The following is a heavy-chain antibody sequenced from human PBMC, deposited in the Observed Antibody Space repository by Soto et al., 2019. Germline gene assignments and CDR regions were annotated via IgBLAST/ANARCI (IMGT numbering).Heavy chain of an antibody. J-gene: IGHJ4*02. D-gene: IGHD5-18*01. Sequence: EVQLVESGGGLVKPGRSLRLSCAASGFTFSNAWMNWVRQAPGKGLEWVGRIKSKPDGGTTDYAAPVKGRFPILRDDSKDTLYLQMISLKTEDTAVYYCCAVDTDMVTVWGQGTLVTVSS. V-gene: IGHV3-15*07. CDR3: CAVDTDMVTV. CDR2: IKSKPDGGTT. CDR1: GFTFSNAW.